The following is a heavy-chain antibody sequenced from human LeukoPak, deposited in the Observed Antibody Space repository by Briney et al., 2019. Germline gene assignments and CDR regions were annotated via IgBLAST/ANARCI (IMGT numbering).Heavy chain of an antibody. D-gene: IGHD6-19*01. J-gene: IGHJ4*02. CDR3: HPLGYTSN. CDR2: VKNDGTT. Sequence: GGSLRLSCAVSGFTSGFTFSSRWMHWVRQAPGKGLVWVSLVKNDGTTSYADSVKGRFTVSRDNAKNTMYLQMNNLRVEDTALYFCHPLGYTSNWGQGTLVTVSS. CDR1: GFTFSSRW. V-gene: IGHV3-74*01.